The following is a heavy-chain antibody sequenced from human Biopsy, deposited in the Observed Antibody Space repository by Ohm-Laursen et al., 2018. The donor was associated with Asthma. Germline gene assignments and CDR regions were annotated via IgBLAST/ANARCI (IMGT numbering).Heavy chain of an antibody. D-gene: IGHD3-3*01. J-gene: IGHJ6*02. CDR1: GFAVSRDH. Sequence: SLRLSCAASGFAVSRDHMFWVRQAPGKGLEWVSAISGSGGSTYYADSVKGRFTISRDNSKNTLYLQMNSLRAEDTAVYYCARSIYDFWSGYYGMDVWGQGTTVTVSS. V-gene: IGHV3-23*01. CDR2: ISGSGGST. CDR3: ARSIYDFWSGYYGMDV.